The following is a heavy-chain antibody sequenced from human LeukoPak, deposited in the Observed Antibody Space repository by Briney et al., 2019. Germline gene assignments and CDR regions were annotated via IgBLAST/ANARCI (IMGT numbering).Heavy chain of an antibody. J-gene: IGHJ4*02. CDR3: ARFPHYYDSSGYSF. Sequence: GGSLRLSCAASGFTFSSYSMNWVRQAPGKGLEWVSSISSSSSYIYYADSVKGRFTISRDNAKNSLYLQVNSLRAEDTAVYYCARFPHYYDSSGYSFWGQGTLVTVSS. D-gene: IGHD3-22*01. V-gene: IGHV3-21*01. CDR2: ISSSSSYI. CDR1: GFTFSSYS.